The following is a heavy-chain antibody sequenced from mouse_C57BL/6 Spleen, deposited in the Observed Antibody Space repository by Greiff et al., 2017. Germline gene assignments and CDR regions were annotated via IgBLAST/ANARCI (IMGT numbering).Heavy chain of an antibody. CDR3: ARSYSNYFYAMDY. V-gene: IGHV1-76*01. D-gene: IGHD2-5*01. J-gene: IGHJ4*01. CDR1: GYTFTDYY. Sequence: VQVVESGAELVRPGASVKLSCKASGYTFTDYYINWVKQRPGQGLEWIARIYPGSGNTYYNEKFKGKATLTAEKSSSTAYMQLSSLTSEDSAVYFCARSYSNYFYAMDYWGQGTSVTVSS. CDR2: IYPGSGNT.